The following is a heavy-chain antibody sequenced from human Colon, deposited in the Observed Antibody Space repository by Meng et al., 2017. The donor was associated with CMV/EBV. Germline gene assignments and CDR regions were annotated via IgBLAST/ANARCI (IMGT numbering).Heavy chain of an antibody. CDR1: GFSFSSYA. J-gene: IGHJ4*02. D-gene: IGHD6-13*01. V-gene: IGHV3-23*03. CDR2: IYSGGSTT. CDR3: GKQLAAAGLCIDY. Sequence: GESLKISCAASGFSFSSYAMSWVRQAPGTGLEWVSVIYSGGSTTSYADSVKGRFTISRDNSRNMVYLPMNSLRAEDTAVYYCGKQLAAAGLCIDYWGQGTLVTVSS.